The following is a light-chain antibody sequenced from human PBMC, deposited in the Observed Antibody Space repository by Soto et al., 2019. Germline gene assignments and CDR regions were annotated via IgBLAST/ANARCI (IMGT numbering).Light chain of an antibody. Sequence: QLTQSPSTLSASVGDRVTITCRASQSVDNWLAWYQQKPGRAPNLLIYDASNLETGVPSRFSGSGFGTEFTLTIGSLKPDDFATYYCQQYRSFPWAFGQGTKVEVK. CDR2: DAS. J-gene: IGKJ1*01. V-gene: IGKV1-5*01. CDR1: QSVDNW. CDR3: QQYRSFPWA.